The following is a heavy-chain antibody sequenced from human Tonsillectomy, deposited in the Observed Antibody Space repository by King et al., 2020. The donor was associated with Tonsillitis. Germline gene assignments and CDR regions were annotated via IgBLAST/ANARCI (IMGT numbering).Heavy chain of an antibody. Sequence: VQLVESGAEVKKPGASVKVSCKASGYTFTGYYMHWVRQAPGQGLEWMGWINPNSGGTNYAQKFQGRVTRTRDTSISTAYMELSRLRSDDTAVYYCARESVWSGYYEGWFDPWGQGTLVTVSS. CDR2: INPNSGGT. V-gene: IGHV1-2*02. CDR3: ARESVWSGYYEGWFDP. J-gene: IGHJ5*02. CDR1: GYTFTGYY. D-gene: IGHD3-3*01.